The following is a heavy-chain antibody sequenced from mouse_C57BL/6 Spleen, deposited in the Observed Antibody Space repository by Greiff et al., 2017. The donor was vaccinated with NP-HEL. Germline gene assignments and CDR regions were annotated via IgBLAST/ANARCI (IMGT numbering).Heavy chain of an antibody. CDR3: ALTTVVATKDYYAMDY. J-gene: IGHJ4*01. CDR2: INPSTGGT. V-gene: IGHV1-43*01. Sequence: EVQLQQSGPELVKPGASVKISCKASGYSFTGYYMHWVKQSSEKSLEWIGEINPSTGGTSYNQKFKGKATLTVDKSSSTAYMQLKSLTSEDSAVYYCALTTVVATKDYYAMDYWGQGTSVTVSS. CDR1: GYSFTGYY. D-gene: IGHD1-1*01.